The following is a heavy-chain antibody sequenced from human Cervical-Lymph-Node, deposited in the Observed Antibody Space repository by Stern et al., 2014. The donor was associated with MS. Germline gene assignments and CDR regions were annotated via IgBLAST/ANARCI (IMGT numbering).Heavy chain of an antibody. CDR3: ARVFLSGYDSH. Sequence: VQLVESGGDLVKPGGSLRLSCAASGFTFSDYYMSWIRQAPGKGLEWVSYISTGNYTNYAYSVKGRFTISRDNAKNSLYLQMNSLRAEDTAVYYCARVFLSGYDSHWGQGTLVTVSS. V-gene: IGHV3-11*06. J-gene: IGHJ4*02. D-gene: IGHD5-12*01. CDR1: GFTFSDYY. CDR2: ISTGNYT.